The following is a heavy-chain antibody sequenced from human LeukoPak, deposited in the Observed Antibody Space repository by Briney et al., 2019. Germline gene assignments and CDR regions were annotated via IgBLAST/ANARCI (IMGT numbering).Heavy chain of an antibody. CDR1: GFTFSSYS. Sequence: PGGSLRLSCAASGFTFSSYSMNWVRQAPGKGLEWVSAISGSGGSTYYADSVKGRFTISRDNSKNTLYLQMNSLRAEDTAVYYCAKSLSRRLYYFDYWGQGTLVTVSS. V-gene: IGHV3-23*01. J-gene: IGHJ4*02. CDR2: ISGSGGST. CDR3: AKSLSRRLYYFDY. D-gene: IGHD3-16*02.